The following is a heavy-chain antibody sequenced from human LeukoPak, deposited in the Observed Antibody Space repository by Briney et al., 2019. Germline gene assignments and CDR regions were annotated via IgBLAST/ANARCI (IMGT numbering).Heavy chain of an antibody. Sequence: VASVKVSCKASGYTFTSYGISWVRQAPGQGLEWMGWISAYNGNTNYAQKLQGRVTMTTDTSTNTAYMELRSLRSDDTAVYYCARSQQWLARGDYFDYWGQGTLVTVSS. CDR3: ARSQQWLARGDYFDY. D-gene: IGHD6-19*01. J-gene: IGHJ4*02. CDR1: GYTFTSYG. V-gene: IGHV1-18*01. CDR2: ISAYNGNT.